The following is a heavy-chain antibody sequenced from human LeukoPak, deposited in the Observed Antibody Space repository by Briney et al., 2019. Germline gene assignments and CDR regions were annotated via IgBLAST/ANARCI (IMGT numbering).Heavy chain of an antibody. CDR1: GFTFSSYA. D-gene: IGHD6-6*01. CDR3: AKDWLQYSSTYYFDY. J-gene: IGHJ4*02. V-gene: IGHV3-23*01. Sequence: GGSLRLSCAASGFTFSSYAMSWVRQAPGKGLEWVAVVIGSGGATYYADSVKGRFTISRDNSKNTLYLQMNSLRAEDTAVYYCAKDWLQYSSTYYFDYWGQGTLVTVSS. CDR2: VIGSGGAT.